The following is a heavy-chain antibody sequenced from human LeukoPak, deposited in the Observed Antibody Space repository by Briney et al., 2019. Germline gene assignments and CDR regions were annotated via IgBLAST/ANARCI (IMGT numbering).Heavy chain of an antibody. Sequence: GRSLRLSCAASGLTFSSYGMHWVRQAPGKGLEWVAVISYDGSNKYYADSVKGRFTISRDNSKNTLYLQMNSLRAEDTAVYYCAKGQVVPAAMIPDYWGQGTLVTVSS. CDR1: GLTFSSYG. CDR3: AKGQVVPAAMIPDY. CDR2: ISYDGSNK. D-gene: IGHD2-2*01. V-gene: IGHV3-30*18. J-gene: IGHJ4*02.